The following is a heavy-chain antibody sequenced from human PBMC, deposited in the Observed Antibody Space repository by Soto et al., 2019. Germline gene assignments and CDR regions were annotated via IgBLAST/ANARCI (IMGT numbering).Heavy chain of an antibody. J-gene: IGHJ1*01. CDR3: ARTAYCGGVCYSLVGAEYFQH. Sequence: QVQLVQSGAEVKKPGSSVKVSCKASGGTFSSYAISWVRQAPGQGLEWMGGIIPIFGTANYAQKFQGTVTITADESTSTAYMELSSLRSEDTAVYYCARTAYCGGVCYSLVGAEYFQHWGQGTLVTVSS. V-gene: IGHV1-69*01. CDR1: GGTFSSYA. D-gene: IGHD2-21*02. CDR2: IIPIFGTA.